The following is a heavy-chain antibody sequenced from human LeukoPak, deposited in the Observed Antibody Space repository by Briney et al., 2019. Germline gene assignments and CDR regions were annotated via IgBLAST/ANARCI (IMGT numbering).Heavy chain of an antibody. CDR3: ARGEELGYYGSGSLDY. J-gene: IGHJ4*02. D-gene: IGHD3-10*01. CDR2: ISAYNGNT. V-gene: IGHV1-18*01. Sequence: ASVKVSCKASGYTFTSYGISWVRQAPGQGLEWVGWISAYNGNTNYAQKFQGRVTMTRDTSISTAYMELSRLRSDDTAVYYCARGEELGYYGSGSLDYWGQGTLVTVSS. CDR1: GYTFTSYG.